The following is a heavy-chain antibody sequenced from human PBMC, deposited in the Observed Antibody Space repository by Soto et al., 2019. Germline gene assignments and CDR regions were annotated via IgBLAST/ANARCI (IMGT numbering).Heavy chain of an antibody. D-gene: IGHD4-4*01. CDR1: GFTFDDYS. Sequence: QVQLVESGGGVVQPGRSLRLSCAAFGFTFDDYSMHWVRQAPGKGLEWVALISYEGSNKYYADSVKCRFTISRDNAKNTLFLEVNSLRTEDTAVYYCARPHSQSALNDGFDIWGQGTMVTVSS. J-gene: IGHJ3*02. V-gene: IGHV3-30-3*01. CDR2: ISYEGSNK. CDR3: ARPHSQSALNDGFDI.